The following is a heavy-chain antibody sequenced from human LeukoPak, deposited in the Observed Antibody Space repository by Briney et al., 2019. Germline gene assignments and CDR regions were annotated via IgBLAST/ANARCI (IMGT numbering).Heavy chain of an antibody. D-gene: IGHD3-22*01. CDR2: IYSGGST. V-gene: IGHV3-66*01. CDR3: ARSNPNSSGYPIDY. J-gene: IGHJ4*02. Sequence: GGSLRLSCAASGFTFNDAWMSWVRQAPGKGLEWVSVIYSGGSTYYADSVKGRFTISRDNSKNTLYLQMNSLRAEDTAVYYCARSNPNSSGYPIDYWGQGTLVTVSS. CDR1: GFTFNDAW.